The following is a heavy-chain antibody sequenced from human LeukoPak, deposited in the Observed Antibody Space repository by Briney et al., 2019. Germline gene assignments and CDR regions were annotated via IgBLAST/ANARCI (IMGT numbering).Heavy chain of an antibody. Sequence: SETLSLTCTVSGGSISSGSYCWSWIRQPAGKGLEWIGHIYTNGNTNYNPSLKSRVTISVDTSKNQFSLKLSSVTAADTAVYYCARKYASSGDFDIWGQGTMVTVSS. CDR2: IYTNGNT. CDR3: ARKYASSGDFDI. D-gene: IGHD2-15*01. V-gene: IGHV4-61*09. CDR1: GGSISSGSYC. J-gene: IGHJ3*02.